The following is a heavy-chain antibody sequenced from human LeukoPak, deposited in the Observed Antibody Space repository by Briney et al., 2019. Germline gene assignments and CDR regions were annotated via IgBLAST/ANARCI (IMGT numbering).Heavy chain of an antibody. D-gene: IGHD3-22*01. V-gene: IGHV4-31*03. J-gene: IGHJ3*02. CDR2: IYYTGSS. Sequence: SETLSLTCTVSGGSISSGGYYWSWIRQHPGKGLEWIGYIYYTGSSYYNPSLKSRVTISVDTSKDQFSLKLSSVTGADTAVYYCTRDHHYYDSSGYSDTFDIWGQGTMVTVSS. CDR3: TRDHHYYDSSGYSDTFDI. CDR1: GGSISSGGYY.